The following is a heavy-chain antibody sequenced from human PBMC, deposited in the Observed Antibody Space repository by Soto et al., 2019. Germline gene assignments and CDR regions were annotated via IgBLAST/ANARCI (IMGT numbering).Heavy chain of an antibody. CDR2: IYYSGST. CDR3: ARSSWDPLWFGELSSYFDY. CDR1: GGSISSSSYY. J-gene: IGHJ4*02. Sequence: PSETLSLTCTVSGGSISSSSYYWGRIRQSPGKGLEWIGGIYYSGSTYYNPPLKSRVTISVDTSKNPFSLKLSTVTAAATAVYYGARSSWDPLWFGELSSYFDYWGQGTLVTVSS. D-gene: IGHD3-10*01. V-gene: IGHV4-39*01.